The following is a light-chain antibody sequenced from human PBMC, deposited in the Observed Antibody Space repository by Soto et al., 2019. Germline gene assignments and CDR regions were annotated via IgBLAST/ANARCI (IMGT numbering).Light chain of an antibody. CDR3: QQRSNWPALT. CDR2: GAS. CDR1: ESISRDY. Sequence: EIVLTQSPGTLSLSPGQRATLSCRASESISRDYLAWYQQRLGQAPRLLIYGASSGATGIPDRFSGSGSGKDFTLNIRRLEPEDFAIYYCQQRSNWPALTLGGGTKVDIK. V-gene: IGKV3D-20*02. J-gene: IGKJ4*01.